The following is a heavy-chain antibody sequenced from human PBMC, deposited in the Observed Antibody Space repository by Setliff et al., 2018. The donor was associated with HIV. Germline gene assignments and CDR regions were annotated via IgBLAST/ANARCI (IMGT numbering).Heavy chain of an antibody. J-gene: IGHJ4*02. CDR3: ARGSGFIEAAGTDY. D-gene: IGHD6-13*01. Sequence: GASVKVSCKASGYTFTSYDINWVRQATGQGLEWMGWMKPNSGHTGYAQKFQGRVTITSDTSISTAYMELSSLRSEDTAVYYCARGSGFIEAAGTDYWGQGTLVTVSS. CDR2: MKPNSGHT. V-gene: IGHV1-8*03. CDR1: GYTFTSYD.